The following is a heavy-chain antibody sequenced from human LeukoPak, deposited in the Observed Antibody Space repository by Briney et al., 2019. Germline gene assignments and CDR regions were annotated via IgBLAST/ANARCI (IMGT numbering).Heavy chain of an antibody. J-gene: IGHJ4*02. CDR1: GFTFNYYA. CDR3: AKAIGNSGSDPSDY. CDR2: ISDTGGGT. D-gene: IGHD1-26*01. Sequence: GGSLRLSCAASGFTFNYYAMTWVRQAPGKGLEWVSVISDTGGGTYYADSVKGRFTISRDNSKNTLYLQMNSLRAEDTAVYYCAKAIGNSGSDPSDYWGRGTLVTVSS. V-gene: IGHV3-23*01.